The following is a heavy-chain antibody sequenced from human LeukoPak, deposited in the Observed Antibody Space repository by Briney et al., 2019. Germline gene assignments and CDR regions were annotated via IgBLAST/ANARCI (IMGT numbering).Heavy chain of an antibody. Sequence: GGSLRLSCAASGFTFSSYGMHWVRQAPGKGLEWVAFIRYDGSNKYYADSVKGRFTISRDNSKNTLYLQMSSLRAEDTAVYYCAKKDFWSGYYGSSWGQGTLVTVSS. CDR3: AKKDFWSGYYGSS. CDR1: GFTFSSYG. CDR2: IRYDGSNK. J-gene: IGHJ5*02. D-gene: IGHD3-3*01. V-gene: IGHV3-30*02.